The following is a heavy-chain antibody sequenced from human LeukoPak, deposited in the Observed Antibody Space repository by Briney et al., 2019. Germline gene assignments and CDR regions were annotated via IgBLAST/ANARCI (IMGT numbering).Heavy chain of an antibody. Sequence: PGGSLRLSCAASGFTFSSYSMNWVRQAPGKGLEWVSSISSSSSYIYYADSVKGRFTISRDNAKNSLYLQMNSLRAEDTAVYYCVRAMTTVTTYYYWGQGTLVTVSS. J-gene: IGHJ4*02. CDR3: VRAMTTVTTYYY. D-gene: IGHD4-17*01. CDR2: ISSSSSYI. CDR1: GFTFSSYS. V-gene: IGHV3-21*01.